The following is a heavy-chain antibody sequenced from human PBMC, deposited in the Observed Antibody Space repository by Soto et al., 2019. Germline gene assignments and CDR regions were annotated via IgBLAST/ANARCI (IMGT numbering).Heavy chain of an antibody. D-gene: IGHD6-19*01. V-gene: IGHV4-34*01. CDR1: GGSFSGYY. CDR2: INHSGST. CDR3: ARAPIYFRVAGKGWFYF. Sequence: LSLTCAVYGGSFSGYYWSWIRQPPGKGLEWIGEINHSGSTNYNPSLKSRVTISVDTSKNQFSLKLSSVTAADTAVYYCARAPIYFRVAGKGWFYFWGQGTLVTVSS. J-gene: IGHJ4*02.